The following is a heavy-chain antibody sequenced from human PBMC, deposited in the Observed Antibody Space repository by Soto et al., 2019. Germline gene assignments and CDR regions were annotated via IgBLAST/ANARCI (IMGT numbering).Heavy chain of an antibody. D-gene: IGHD6-19*01. Sequence: GASVKVSCKASGYTFTSYYMHWVRQAPGQGLEWMGIINPSGGSTRYAQKFQGRVTMTRDTSTSTVYMELSSLRSEDTAVYYCARDVVSSGSYNYYYYGMDVWGQGTTVTVSS. J-gene: IGHJ6*02. CDR2: INPSGGST. CDR3: ARDVVSSGSYNYYYYGMDV. CDR1: GYTFTSYY. V-gene: IGHV1-46*03.